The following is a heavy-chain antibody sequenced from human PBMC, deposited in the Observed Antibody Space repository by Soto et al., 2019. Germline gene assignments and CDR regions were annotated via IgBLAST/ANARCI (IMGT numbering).Heavy chain of an antibody. CDR3: AKGEVRGIIPSYFDY. Sequence: GGSLRLSCAGAGVTFRLFGRNWVRQDPGKGLEWVARISNDGSNEYYVDSVKGRFTISRDNSKNTLYLQMDSLRAEDTAVYYCAKGEVRGIIPSYFDYWGLGTLVTVSS. D-gene: IGHD3-10*01. CDR1: GVTFRLFG. J-gene: IGHJ4*02. CDR2: ISNDGSNE. V-gene: IGHV3-30*18.